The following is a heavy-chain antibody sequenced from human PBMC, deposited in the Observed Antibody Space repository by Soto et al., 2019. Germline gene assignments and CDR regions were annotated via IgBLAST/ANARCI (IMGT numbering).Heavy chain of an antibody. V-gene: IGHV4-61*01. CDR1: GGSVSSGSYY. CDR2: IYYSGST. CDR3: ASRSSGYSYYLDY. J-gene: IGHJ4*02. Sequence: SETLSLTCTVSGGSVSSGSYYWSWIRQPAGKGLEWIGYIYYSGSTNYNPSLKSRVTISVDTSKNQFSLKLSSVTAAVTAVYYCASRSSGYSYYLDYWGQGTLVTVSS. D-gene: IGHD5-18*01.